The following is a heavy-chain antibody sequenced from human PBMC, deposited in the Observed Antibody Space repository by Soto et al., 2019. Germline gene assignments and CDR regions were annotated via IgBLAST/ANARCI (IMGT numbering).Heavy chain of an antibody. CDR1: GGSISSYY. J-gene: IGHJ6*02. Sequence: SETLSLTCTVSGGSISSYYWSWIRQPPGKGLEWIGYIYYSGSTNYNPSLKSRVTISVDTSKNQFSLKLSSVTAADTAVYYCARDPYYYGMDVWGQGTTVTVSS. V-gene: IGHV4-59*01. CDR3: ARDPYYYGMDV. CDR2: IYYSGST.